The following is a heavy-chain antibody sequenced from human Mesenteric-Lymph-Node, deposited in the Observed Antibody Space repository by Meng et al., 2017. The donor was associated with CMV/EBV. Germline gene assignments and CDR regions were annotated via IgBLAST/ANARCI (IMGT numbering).Heavy chain of an antibody. V-gene: IGHV3-21*01. CDR1: GFTFSSYS. Sequence: GESLKIPCAASGFTFSSYSMNWVRQAPGKGLECVSSISSSSTYIYYADSVKGRFTISRDNAKNSLYLPMNSLRAEDTAVYYCARNYDFWSGYQYYWGQGTLVTVSS. CDR2: ISSSSTYI. D-gene: IGHD3-3*01. J-gene: IGHJ4*02. CDR3: ARNYDFWSGYQYY.